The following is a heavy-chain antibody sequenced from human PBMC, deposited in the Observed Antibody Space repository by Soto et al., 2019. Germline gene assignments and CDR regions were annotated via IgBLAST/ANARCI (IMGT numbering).Heavy chain of an antibody. J-gene: IGHJ6*02. Sequence: GGSLRLFCAASGFTFSDSWMDWARQVPGKGPEWVANINQDGSGKNYVDSVKGRFTISRDNAKNSLYLQMNSLRAEDTAVYYCASLGRHGWGQGTTVTVSS. CDR2: INQDGSGK. CDR3: ASLGRHG. V-gene: IGHV3-7*01. CDR1: GFTFSDSW. D-gene: IGHD3-16*01.